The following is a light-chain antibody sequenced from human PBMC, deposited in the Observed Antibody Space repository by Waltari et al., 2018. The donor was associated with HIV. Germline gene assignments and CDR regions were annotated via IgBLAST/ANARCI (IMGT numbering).Light chain of an antibody. V-gene: IGLV3-19*01. CDR2: GKN. CDR3: SARDSNGDHLGV. Sequence: SSELTQEPAVSVALGQTVRITCQGDSHTSYYVSWSHQKPGQAPVLVIYGKNSRPSGIPDRFSGSGSGGTYSWTITGAQSEDEGDEYCSARDSNGDHLGVCGGGTKLTVL. J-gene: IGLJ2*01. CDR1: SHTSYY.